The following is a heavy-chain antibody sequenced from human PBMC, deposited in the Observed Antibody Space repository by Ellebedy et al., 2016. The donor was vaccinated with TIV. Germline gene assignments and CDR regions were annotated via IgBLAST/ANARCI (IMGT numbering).Heavy chain of an antibody. D-gene: IGHD3-10*01. CDR3: ATFGGYPVLDY. CDR2: INPSSTFT. Sequence: GESLKISXAASGFNFSDRYLAWIRQAPGKGLEWVSYINPSSTFTYYADSVKGRFTISRDNAKNSFLLQMNSVRADDTAVFYCATFGGYPVLDYWGQGTLVTVSA. J-gene: IGHJ4*02. CDR1: GFNFSDRY. V-gene: IGHV3-11*06.